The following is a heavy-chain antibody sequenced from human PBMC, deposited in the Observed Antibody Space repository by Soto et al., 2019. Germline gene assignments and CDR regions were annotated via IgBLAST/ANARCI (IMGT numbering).Heavy chain of an antibody. CDR2: IIPMFGIA. Sequence: QVQLVQSGAEVKKPGSSVKVSCKGSGGNRYTITWVRQAPGQGLEWMGRIIPMFGIATYAQNFQGRVTISAGKSTSTAYMELSSLRSEDTAVYYCARDSGRSDVVPAAISAMDVWGQGTTVTVSS. J-gene: IGHJ6*02. CDR3: ARDSGRSDVVPAAISAMDV. D-gene: IGHD2-2*01. CDR1: GGNRYT. V-gene: IGHV1-69*08.